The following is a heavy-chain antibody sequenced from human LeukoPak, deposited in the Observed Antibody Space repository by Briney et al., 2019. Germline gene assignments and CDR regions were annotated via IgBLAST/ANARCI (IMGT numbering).Heavy chain of an antibody. V-gene: IGHV4-34*08. CDR1: GFTFDDYG. CDR2: INHSGST. D-gene: IGHD3-22*01. J-gene: IGHJ5*02. Sequence: GSLRLSCAASGFTFDDYGMSWIRQPPGKGLEWIGEINHSGSTNYNPSLKSRVTISVDTSKNQFSLKLSSVTAADTAVYYCAGDYYDSSGLYNWFDPWGQGTLVTVSS. CDR3: AGDYYDSSGLYNWFDP.